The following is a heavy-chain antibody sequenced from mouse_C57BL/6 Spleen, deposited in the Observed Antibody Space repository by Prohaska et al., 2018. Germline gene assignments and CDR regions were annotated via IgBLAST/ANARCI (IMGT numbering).Heavy chain of an antibody. V-gene: IGHV4-1*01. CDR3: ASPNWDWYFDV. CDR1: GIDFSRYW. Sequence: EVKLLQSGGGLVQPGGSLKLSCAASGIDFSRYWMSWVRRATRKGLKWIGESNQDSSIINDAPSLKDKFIISRDTSKNTLYLQMSKVRSEDTALYYCASPNWDWYFDVWGTGTTVTVSS. D-gene: IGHD4-1*01. CDR2: SNQDSSII. J-gene: IGHJ1*03.